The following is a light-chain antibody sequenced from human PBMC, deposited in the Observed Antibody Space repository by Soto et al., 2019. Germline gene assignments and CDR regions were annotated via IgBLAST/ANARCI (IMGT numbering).Light chain of an antibody. Sequence: EIVLTQSPGTLSLSPGERATLACRASQSVSSYYLAWYQQKPGQAPRLLIDAASSRAPGIPDRFSGGGSGPDFTLPISRLEPEDFAVYYCQQCGSSPCTFGHGTKVELK. V-gene: IGKV3-20*01. J-gene: IGKJ1*01. CDR2: AAS. CDR3: QQCGSSPCT. CDR1: QSVSSYY.